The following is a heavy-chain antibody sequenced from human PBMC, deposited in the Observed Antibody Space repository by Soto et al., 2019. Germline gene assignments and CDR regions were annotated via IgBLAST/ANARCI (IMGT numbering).Heavy chain of an antibody. V-gene: IGHV4-59*02. D-gene: IGHD2-8*01. J-gene: IGHJ3*01. CDR3: AKWCGGCSAFDA. Sequence: SETLSLTCYVSGGSVSSFCWTWIRQPPGKGLEWIGYVYHSGATNYDPSLKSRVTMSVDTSKNEFSLNLSSVTAADTAVYYCAKWCGGCSAFDAWGQGIKVTVSS. CDR2: VYHSGAT. CDR1: GGSVSSFC.